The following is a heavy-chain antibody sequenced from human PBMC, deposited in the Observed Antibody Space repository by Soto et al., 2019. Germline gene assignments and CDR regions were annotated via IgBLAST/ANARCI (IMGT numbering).Heavy chain of an antibody. CDR1: GGSVSSYY. Sequence: PSETLSLTCAVSGGSVSSYYWTWIRKPPGKGLEWIGYIRYTGSPTYNPSLKSRVIISVDTSKNQFSLDLSSMTAADTAVYYCARGYYYFASGTYYGFDYWGQGTLVTVSS. D-gene: IGHD3-10*01. CDR2: IRYTGSP. J-gene: IGHJ4*02. CDR3: ARGYYYFASGTYYGFDY. V-gene: IGHV4-59*02.